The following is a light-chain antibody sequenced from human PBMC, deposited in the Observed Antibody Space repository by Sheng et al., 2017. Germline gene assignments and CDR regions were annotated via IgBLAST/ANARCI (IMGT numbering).Light chain of an antibody. CDR3: QQYGSSPAP. CDR2: DAS. CDR1: QSVSSY. Sequence: EIVLTQFPGTLSLSPGERATLSCRAGQSVSSYLAWYQQKPGQAPRLLIYDASNRATGIPARFSGSGSGTDFTLTISSLEPEDFAVYYCQQYGSSPAPFGGGTKVEIK. J-gene: IGKJ4*01. V-gene: IGKV3-20*01.